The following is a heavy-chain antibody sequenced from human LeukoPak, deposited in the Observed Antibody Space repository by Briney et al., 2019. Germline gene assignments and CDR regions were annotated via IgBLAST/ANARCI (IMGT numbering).Heavy chain of an antibody. V-gene: IGHV3-30*02. CDR2: IRYDGSNK. Sequence: RGSLRLSCAASGFTFSDYYMSWIRQAPGKGLEWVAFIRYDGSNKYYADSVKGRFTISRDNSKNTLYLQMKSLRDEDTAVYYCAKGGGYEAQYYYYYLDVWGKGTTVTISS. J-gene: IGHJ6*03. CDR3: AKGGGYEAQYYYYYLDV. CDR1: GFTFSDYY. D-gene: IGHD5-12*01.